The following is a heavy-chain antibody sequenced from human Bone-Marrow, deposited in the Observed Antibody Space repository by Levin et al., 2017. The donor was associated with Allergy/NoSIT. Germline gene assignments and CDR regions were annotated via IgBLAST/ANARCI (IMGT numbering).Heavy chain of an antibody. CDR2: INWNSDTI. J-gene: IGHJ4*02. V-gene: IGHV3-9*01. CDR1: GFTFDDYA. D-gene: IGHD3-16*01. Sequence: GGSLRLSCAASGFTFDDYAMHWIRQSPGKGLEWVAGINWNSDTIAYGESVRGRSTISRDSAKNSVYLQINSLTVEDTAFYYCAKVLVSRRWPGGTFDSWGQGALLTVAS. CDR3: AKVLVSRRWPGGTFDS.